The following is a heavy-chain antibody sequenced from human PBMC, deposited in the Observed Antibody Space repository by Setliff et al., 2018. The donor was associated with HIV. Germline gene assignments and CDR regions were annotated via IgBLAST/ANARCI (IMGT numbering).Heavy chain of an antibody. J-gene: IGHJ6*04. D-gene: IGHD1-1*01. CDR3: ARLTTASLDV. CDR2: IKQDESKK. Sequence: GGSLRLSCAASGFIFSKSCMSWVRQAPGKGLEWVATIKQDESKKYYGDSVKGRFTISRDNSKNTLYLQMNSLRAEDTAVYYCARLTTASLDVWGKGTTVTVSS. CDR1: GFIFSKSC. V-gene: IGHV3-7*01.